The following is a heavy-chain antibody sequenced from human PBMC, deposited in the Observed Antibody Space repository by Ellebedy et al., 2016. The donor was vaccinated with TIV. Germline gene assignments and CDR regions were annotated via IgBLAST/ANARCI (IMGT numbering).Heavy chain of an antibody. CDR3: ARDSGAFDM. D-gene: IGHD3-10*01. V-gene: IGHV4-61*01. Sequence: SETLSLTXTVSGGSVSSVLYYWTWIRQPPEKGLEWIGNIYYSGSTIYNLSLKSRVTISIDTSKNQFSLKLNSVTAADSAVYYCARDSGAFDMWGQGTLVTVSS. CDR1: GGSVSSVLYY. CDR2: IYYSGST. J-gene: IGHJ3*02.